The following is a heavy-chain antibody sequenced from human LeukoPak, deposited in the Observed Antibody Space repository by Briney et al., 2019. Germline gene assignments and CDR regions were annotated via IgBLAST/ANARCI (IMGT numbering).Heavy chain of an antibody. D-gene: IGHD3-22*01. CDR2: IYYSGST. CDR1: GGSINSGGYS. Sequence: SETLSLTCAVSGGSINSGGYSWSWIRQPPGKGLEWIRNIYYSGSTYYNPSLKSRIIISIDTSKNQFSLRLTSVTAADTAVYYCARAPIVVVSTPSFDTWGQGILVTVSS. CDR3: ARAPIVVVSTPSFDT. J-gene: IGHJ4*02. V-gene: IGHV4-30-4*07.